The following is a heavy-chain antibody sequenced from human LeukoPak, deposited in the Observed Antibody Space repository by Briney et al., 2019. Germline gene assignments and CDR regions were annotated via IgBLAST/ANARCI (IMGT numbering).Heavy chain of an antibody. J-gene: IGHJ4*02. V-gene: IGHV1-2*02. D-gene: IGHD3-3*01. Sequence: ASVKVSCKASGYTFTGYYMHWVRQAPGQGLEWMGWINPNSGGTNYAQKLQGRVTMTTDTSTSTAYMELRSLRSDDTAVYYCARVYDFWSGYLHYWGQGTLVTVSS. CDR1: GYTFTGYY. CDR3: ARVYDFWSGYLHY. CDR2: INPNSGGT.